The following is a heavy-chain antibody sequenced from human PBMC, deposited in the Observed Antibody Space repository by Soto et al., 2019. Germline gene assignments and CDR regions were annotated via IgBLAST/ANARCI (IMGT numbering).Heavy chain of an antibody. V-gene: IGHV4-30-4*08. D-gene: IGHD4-17*01. Sequence: FLTQSVSCSVSYGYSVDLGCCWIWINQPPGKGLESIGYIYYSGSTYYNPSLKSRVTISVDTSKNQFSLKLSSVTAADTAVYYCARHETLHGDYDYWGKGTPVTVS. J-gene: IGHJ4*02. CDR3: ARHETLHGDYDY. CDR1: YGYSVDLGCC. CDR2: IYYSGST.